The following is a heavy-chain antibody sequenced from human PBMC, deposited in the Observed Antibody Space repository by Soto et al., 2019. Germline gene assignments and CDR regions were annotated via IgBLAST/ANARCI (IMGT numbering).Heavy chain of an antibody. J-gene: IGHJ4*02. CDR1: GFTFSNYG. D-gene: IGHD6-6*01. CDR2: ISSNSATI. Sequence: EVQLVGSGGGLVQPGGSLRLSCAASGFTFSNYGMNWVRQAPGKRLAWVSYISSNSATIQYADSVKGRFTISRDNAKNALYLQMNRLSAEDTAVYYCARGGAARPDFWGQGTLVTGSS. V-gene: IGHV3-48*01. CDR3: ARGGAARPDF.